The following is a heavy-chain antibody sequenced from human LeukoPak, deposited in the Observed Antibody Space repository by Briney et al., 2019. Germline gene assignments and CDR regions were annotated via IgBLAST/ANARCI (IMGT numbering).Heavy chain of an antibody. CDR3: ARETGNYYFDF. J-gene: IGHJ4*02. V-gene: IGHV3-30*03. Sequence: GGSLRLSCAASGFTFSSSVMHWVRQAPGKGLEWVAAISYDGRDKYFADSVKGRFTISRDNSKNTVDLQVNGLRAEDAAVYYCARETGNYYFDFWGQGTLVTVSS. D-gene: IGHD1-7*01. CDR1: GFTFSSSV. CDR2: ISYDGRDK.